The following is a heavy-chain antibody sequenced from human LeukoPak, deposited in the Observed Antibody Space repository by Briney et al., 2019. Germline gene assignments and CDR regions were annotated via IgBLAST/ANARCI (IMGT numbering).Heavy chain of an antibody. CDR3: AKDVGVVVPAAGDY. J-gene: IGHJ4*02. D-gene: IGHD2-2*01. V-gene: IGHV4-34*01. Sequence: PSETLSLTCAVYGGSFSGYYWSWIRQPPGKGLEWIGEINHSGSTNYNPSLKSRVTISVDTSKNQFSLKLSSVTAADTAVYYCAKDVGVVVPAAGDYWGQGTLVTVSS. CDR2: INHSGST. CDR1: GGSFSGYY.